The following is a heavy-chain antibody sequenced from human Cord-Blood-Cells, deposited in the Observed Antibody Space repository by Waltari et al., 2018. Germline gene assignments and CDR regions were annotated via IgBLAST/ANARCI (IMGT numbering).Heavy chain of an antibody. CDR2: INHSGST. D-gene: IGHD2-2*01. CDR3: ARGPYCSSTSCYSFDY. V-gene: IGHV4-34*01. CDR1: GGSFSGYY. Sequence: QVQLQQWGAGLLKPSETLSLTCAVYGGSFSGYYWSWIRQPPGKGLEWIGEINHSGSTNYNPSLKSRVTISVDTSKNQFSLKLSSVTAADTAVYYCARGPYCSSTSCYSFDYWGQGTLVTVSS. J-gene: IGHJ4*02.